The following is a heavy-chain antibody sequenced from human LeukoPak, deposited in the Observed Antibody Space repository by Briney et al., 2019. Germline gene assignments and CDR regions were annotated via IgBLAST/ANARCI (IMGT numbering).Heavy chain of an antibody. J-gene: IGHJ4*02. D-gene: IGHD6-13*01. CDR3: GAAAGTGFDY. V-gene: IGHV1-8*02. Sequence: ASVKVSCKASGYTFTSYGISWVRQATGQGLEWMGWMNPNSGNTGYAQKFQGRVTMTRNTSISTAYMELSSLRSEDTAVYYCGAAAGTGFDYWGQGTLVTVSS. CDR2: MNPNSGNT. CDR1: GYTFTSYG.